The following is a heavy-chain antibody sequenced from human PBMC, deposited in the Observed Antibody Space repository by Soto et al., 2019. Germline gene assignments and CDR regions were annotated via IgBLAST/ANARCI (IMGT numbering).Heavy chain of an antibody. V-gene: IGHV1-69*13. Sequence: SVKVSCKASGGTFSSYAISWVRQAPGQGLEWMGGIIPIFGTANYAQKFQGRVTITADESTSTAYMELSSLRSEDTAVYYCARVVGAANGDWFDPWGQGTLVTVSS. D-gene: IGHD1-26*01. CDR1: GGTFSSYA. CDR3: ARVVGAANGDWFDP. J-gene: IGHJ5*02. CDR2: IIPIFGTA.